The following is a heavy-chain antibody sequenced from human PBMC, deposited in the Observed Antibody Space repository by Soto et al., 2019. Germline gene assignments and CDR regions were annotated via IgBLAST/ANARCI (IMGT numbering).Heavy chain of an antibody. CDR3: ARGAVLDSSGWYSIDY. CDR1: GYTFTSYD. J-gene: IGHJ4*02. Sequence: ASVKVSCKASGYTFTSYDMHWVRHAPGQGLEWMGIINPSGGSTSYAQKFQGRVTMTRDTSMSTVYMELSSLRSEDTAVYYCARGAVLDSSGWYSIDYWGQGTLVTVSS. D-gene: IGHD6-19*01. V-gene: IGHV1-46*01. CDR2: INPSGGST.